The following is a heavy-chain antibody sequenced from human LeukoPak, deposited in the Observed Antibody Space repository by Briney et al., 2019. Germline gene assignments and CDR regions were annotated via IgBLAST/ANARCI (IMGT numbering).Heavy chain of an antibody. J-gene: IGHJ6*02. D-gene: IGHD2-8*01. CDR2: IKQDGNEK. CDR1: GFTFSYYW. CDR3: ARYVGMDV. Sequence: GGSLRLSCAASGFTFSYYWMSWIRQAPGKGLEWVANIKQDGNEKHYVDSVKGRFTISRDNAKNSLFLQMNSLRAEDTAVYYCARYVGMDVWGQGTTVTVSS. V-gene: IGHV3-7*01.